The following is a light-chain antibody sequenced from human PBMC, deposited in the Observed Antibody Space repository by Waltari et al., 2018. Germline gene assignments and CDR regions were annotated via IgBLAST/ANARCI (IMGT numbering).Light chain of an antibody. CDR2: RDS. CDR3: QVWDNSSDHVV. CDR1: NIGSTS. J-gene: IGLJ3*02. Sequence: SYVLSQPPSVSVAPGQTARVTCGGTNIGSTSVHWYQQKPGQAPVLVIYRDSVRPSGIPERFSGSNSGNTATLSISRVEAGDEADYYCQVWDNSSDHVVFGGGTTVTVL. V-gene: IGLV3-21*02.